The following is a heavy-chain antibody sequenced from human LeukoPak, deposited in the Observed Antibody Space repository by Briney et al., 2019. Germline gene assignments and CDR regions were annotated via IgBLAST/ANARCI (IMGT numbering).Heavy chain of an antibody. D-gene: IGHD6-19*01. CDR1: GGSISGSY. V-gene: IGHV4-59*03. J-gene: IGHJ3*02. Sequence: PSETLSLTCTVSGGSISGSYWSWIRQSPGKGLEWIGYIYYNGNTDYNPSLRSRLTMSVDTSKNQFSLKLTSVTAADTALYYCAMGGWSLDIWGQGTMVTVSS. CDR2: IYYNGNT. CDR3: AMGGWSLDI.